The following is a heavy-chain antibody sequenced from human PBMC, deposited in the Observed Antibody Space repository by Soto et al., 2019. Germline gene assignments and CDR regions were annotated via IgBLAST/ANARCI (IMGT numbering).Heavy chain of an antibody. V-gene: IGHV3-33*01. Sequence: QVQLVESGGGVVQPGRSLRLSCAASGFTFSSYGMHWVRQAPGKGLEWVAVIWYDGSNKYYADSVKGRFTISRDNSKNTLYLQMNSLRAEDTAVYYCARGIRGSYRFSDYWGQGTLVTVSS. CDR2: IWYDGSNK. J-gene: IGHJ4*02. CDR3: ARGIRGSYRFSDY. D-gene: IGHD3-16*02. CDR1: GFTFSSYG.